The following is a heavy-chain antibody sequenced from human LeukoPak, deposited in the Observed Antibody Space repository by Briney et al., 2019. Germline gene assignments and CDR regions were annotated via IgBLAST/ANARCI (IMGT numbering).Heavy chain of an antibody. V-gene: IGHV4-31*03. J-gene: IGHJ6*04. D-gene: IGHD2-2*02. CDR3: ARYLVVPAAIYYYYGMDV. CDR1: GGSISSGGYY. CDR2: IYYSGST. Sequence: KSSETLSLTCTVSGGSISSGGYYWSWIRQHPGKGLEWIGYIYYSGSTYYNPSLKSRVTISVDTSKNQFSLKLSSVTAADTAVYYCARYLVVPAAIYYYYGMDVWGEGTTVTVSS.